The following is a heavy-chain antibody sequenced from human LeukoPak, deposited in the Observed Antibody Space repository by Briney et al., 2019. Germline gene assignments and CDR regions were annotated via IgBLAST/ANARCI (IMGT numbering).Heavy chain of an antibody. CDR1: GGSFSYYY. Sequence: SETLSLTCAVYGGSFSYYYWSWIRQPPGKGLEWIGEINHSRITNYNPSLKSRVTISAVTSKNQFSLKLTSVTAADTAVYYCANPARDFADSGAITWWGQGTLVTVSS. J-gene: IGHJ4*02. CDR3: ANPARDFADSGAITW. V-gene: IGHV4-34*01. CDR2: INHSRIT. D-gene: IGHD4-17*01.